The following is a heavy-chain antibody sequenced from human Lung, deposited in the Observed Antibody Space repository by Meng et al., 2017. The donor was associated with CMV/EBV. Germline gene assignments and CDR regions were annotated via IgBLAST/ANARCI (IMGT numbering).Heavy chain of an antibody. CDR1: EITLSSYS. CDR2: ISTSGSYR. Sequence: ESXKISXAASEITLSSYSMNWVRQAPGKRLEWVSSISTSGSYRYYADSAKGRFTISRDNAKNSLYLQMNSLRVEDTAVYYCALVAYSSSSGAFDIWGRGTMVTVSS. J-gene: IGHJ3*02. D-gene: IGHD6-6*01. CDR3: ALVAYSSSSGAFDI. V-gene: IGHV3-21*01.